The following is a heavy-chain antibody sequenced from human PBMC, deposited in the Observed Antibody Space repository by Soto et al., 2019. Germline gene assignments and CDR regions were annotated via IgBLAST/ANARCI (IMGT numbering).Heavy chain of an antibody. J-gene: IGHJ6*02. D-gene: IGHD3-10*01. CDR3: AREYYGSGSYYIDLYGMDV. V-gene: IGHV3-33*01. CDR1: GFTFSSYG. Sequence: GGSLRLSCAASGFTFSSYGMHWVRQAPGKGLEWVAVIWYDGSNKYYADSVKGRFTISRDNSKNTLYLQMNSLRAEDTAVYYCAREYYGSGSYYIDLYGMDVWGQGTTVTVSS. CDR2: IWYDGSNK.